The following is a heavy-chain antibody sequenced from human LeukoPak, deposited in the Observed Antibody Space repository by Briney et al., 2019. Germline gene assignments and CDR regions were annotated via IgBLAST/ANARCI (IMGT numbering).Heavy chain of an antibody. CDR2: ISHDGSDK. Sequence: PGGSLRLSCVASGFTFSSYGMPWVRQAPGKGLEWVAVISHDGSDKYYADSVKGRFTISRDNSKDTVFLEMNSLSSEDTAIYYCATYIVVAPSAIYWGQGTLVTVSS. D-gene: IGHD2-15*01. J-gene: IGHJ4*02. V-gene: IGHV3-30*03. CDR3: ATYIVVAPSAIY. CDR1: GFTFSSYG.